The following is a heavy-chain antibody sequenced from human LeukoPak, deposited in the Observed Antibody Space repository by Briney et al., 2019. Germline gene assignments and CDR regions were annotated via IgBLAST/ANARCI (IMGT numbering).Heavy chain of an antibody. V-gene: IGHV4-4*02. CDR1: GDSINSLDL. J-gene: IGHJ4*02. CDR2: MYLSGTT. D-gene: IGHD3-10*01. CDR3: ARVDPGYYYSY. Sequence: SGTLSLTCTVSGDSINSLDLWSWVRQPPGKGLEWIGEMYLSGTTHSNPSVKSRVTISLDTSKNQFSLKLSSVTAADTAVYYCARVDPGYYYSYWGQGTLVTVSS.